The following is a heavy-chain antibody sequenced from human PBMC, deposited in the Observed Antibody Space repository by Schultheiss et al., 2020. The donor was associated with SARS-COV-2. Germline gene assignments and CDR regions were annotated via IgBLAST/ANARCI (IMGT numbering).Heavy chain of an antibody. CDR3: ARDRVGATLLFDY. Sequence: LRLSCTVSGGSISSGSYYWSWIRQPAGKGLEWIGRIYTSGSTNYNPSLKSRVTISVDTSKNQFSLKLSSVTAADTAVYYCARDRVGATLLFDYWGQGTLVTVSS. J-gene: IGHJ4*02. CDR2: IYTSGST. D-gene: IGHD1-26*01. CDR1: GGSISSGSYY. V-gene: IGHV4-61*02.